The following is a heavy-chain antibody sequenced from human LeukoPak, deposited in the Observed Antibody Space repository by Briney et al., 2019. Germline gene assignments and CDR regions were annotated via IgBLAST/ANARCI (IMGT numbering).Heavy chain of an antibody. J-gene: IGHJ4*02. Sequence: SETLSLTCAVSGYSISSGYYWGWIRQPPGKGLEWIGYIYYSGSTNYNPSLKSRVTISVDTSKNQFSLKLSSVTAADTAVYYCAHYGSGRVFGYWGQGTLVTVSS. D-gene: IGHD3-10*01. CDR1: GYSISSGYY. V-gene: IGHV4-61*01. CDR3: AHYGSGRVFGY. CDR2: IYYSGST.